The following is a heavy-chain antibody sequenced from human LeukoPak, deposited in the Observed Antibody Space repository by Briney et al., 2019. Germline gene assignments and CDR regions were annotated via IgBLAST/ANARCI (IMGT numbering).Heavy chain of an antibody. CDR2: MNPNSGNT. Sequence: ASVKVSCKASGYTFTSYDINWVRQATGQGLEWMGWMNPNSGNTGYAQKFQGRVTMTRNTSISTAYMELSSLRSEDTAVYYCASGEQQLVATYYYGMDVWGQGTTVTVSS. D-gene: IGHD6-13*01. CDR1: GYTFTSYD. CDR3: ASGEQQLVATYYYGMDV. V-gene: IGHV1-8*01. J-gene: IGHJ6*02.